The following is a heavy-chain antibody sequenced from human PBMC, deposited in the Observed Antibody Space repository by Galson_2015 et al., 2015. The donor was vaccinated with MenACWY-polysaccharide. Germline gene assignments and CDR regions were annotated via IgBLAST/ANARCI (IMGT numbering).Heavy chain of an antibody. V-gene: IGHV4-31*03. J-gene: IGHJ5*02. Sequence: TLSLPCPVSGASIGSGDDYYWPWLRQRPGKGLEWIGYIYYSGSTYYNPSLKSRVIISQDPSKNQFPLNLSSVTAAATAVYYWARAPRVLWFGEAWGQGTLVTVSS. CDR1: GASIGSGDDYY. CDR2: IYYSGST. D-gene: IGHD3-10*01. CDR3: ARAPRVLWFGEA.